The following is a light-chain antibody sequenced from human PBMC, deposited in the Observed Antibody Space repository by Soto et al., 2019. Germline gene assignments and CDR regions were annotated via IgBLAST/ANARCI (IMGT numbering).Light chain of an antibody. CDR2: DAS. CDR3: QQRSDSIT. V-gene: IGKV3-11*01. CDR1: QSVTTH. J-gene: IGKJ5*01. Sequence: EIVLTQSPGTLSLSPGERATLSCWASQSVTTHLAWFQQRPGQTPRGLIYDASTRAPGIPSRFSGRGSGADFTLTISSLEPEDFAVYYCQQRSDSITFGQGTRLEI.